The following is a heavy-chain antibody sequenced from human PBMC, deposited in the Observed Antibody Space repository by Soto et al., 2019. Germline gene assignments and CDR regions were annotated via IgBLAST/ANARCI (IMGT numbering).Heavy chain of an antibody. CDR2: IIPIFGTA. CDR3: ASLISGSRNHRDGMYF. J-gene: IGHJ6*02. V-gene: IGHV1-69*13. Sequence: ASVKVSCKASGGTFSSYVISWVRQAPGQGLEWMGGIIPIFGTANYAQKFQGRVTITADESTSTAYIELSSLRSEGTAVYHCASLISGSRNHRDGMYFPAQGTTVPVS. CDR1: GGTFSSYV. D-gene: IGHD1-20*01.